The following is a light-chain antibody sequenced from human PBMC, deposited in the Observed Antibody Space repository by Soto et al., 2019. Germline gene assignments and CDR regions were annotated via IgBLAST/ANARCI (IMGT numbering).Light chain of an antibody. CDR3: CSYTNSNTFV. CDR2: DVN. CDR1: SSDVGGHNY. Sequence: QSALTQPASVSGSPGQSITISCAGTSSDVGGHNYVSWYQQHPGKAPTLIIYDVNYRPSGVSNRFSGSKSDNTASLTISGLQPEDEADYFCCSYTNSNTFVFGTGTKVTVL. V-gene: IGLV2-14*03. J-gene: IGLJ1*01.